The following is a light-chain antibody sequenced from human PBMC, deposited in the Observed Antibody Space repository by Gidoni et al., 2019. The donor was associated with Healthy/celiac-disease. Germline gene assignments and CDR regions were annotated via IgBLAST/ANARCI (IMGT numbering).Light chain of an antibody. CDR3: QQRSNWPPRVT. J-gene: IGKJ4*01. CDR1: QSVSSY. V-gene: IGKV3-11*01. Sequence: IVFPQFPATLSLSPGERATLSCRSSQSVSSYLAWYQQKPGQAPRLLIYDASNRATGIPARFSGSGSGTDFNLTISSLEPEDFAVYYCQQRSNWPPRVTFGGGTKVEIK. CDR2: DAS.